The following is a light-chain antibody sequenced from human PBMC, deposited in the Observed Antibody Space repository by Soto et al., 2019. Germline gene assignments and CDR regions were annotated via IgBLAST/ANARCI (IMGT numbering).Light chain of an antibody. CDR1: QGITSW. CDR2: AAS. J-gene: IGKJ4*01. V-gene: IGKV1-12*01. Sequence: DIPMTQSPSSVSASVGDSLTITCRASQGITSWVGWYQHKPGRAPKRLIYAASSLQNGVPSRFSGSGSGTDITLTISRLQPEDFVTYYCQQTSSFPLTLGVGTKVEIK. CDR3: QQTSSFPLT.